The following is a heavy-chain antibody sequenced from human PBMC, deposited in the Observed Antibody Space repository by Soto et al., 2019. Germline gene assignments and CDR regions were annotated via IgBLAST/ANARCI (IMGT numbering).Heavy chain of an antibody. CDR2: LFHSGST. Sequence: PSETLSLTCAVSGYSISGGYFWGWIRQPPGKGLEWIGSLFHSGSTFYNPSLKSRVTISLDTSKNQFFLKLTSVTAADTAIYYCARDPGYSYGPEHYWGQGTLVTVSS. J-gene: IGHJ4*02. D-gene: IGHD5-18*01. CDR3: ARDPGYSYGPEHY. V-gene: IGHV4-38-2*02. CDR1: GYSISGGYF.